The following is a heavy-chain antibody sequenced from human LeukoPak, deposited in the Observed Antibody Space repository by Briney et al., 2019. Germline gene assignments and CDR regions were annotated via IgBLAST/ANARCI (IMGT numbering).Heavy chain of an antibody. CDR3: ARGRYGDYPYNWFDP. CDR2: ISSSSSTI. CDR1: GFTFSSYS. Sequence: TGGSQRLSCAASGFTFSSYSMNWVRQAPGKGLEWVSYISSSSSTIYYADSVKGRFTISRDNAKNSLYPQMNSLRAEDTAVYYCARGRYGDYPYNWFDPWGQGTLVTVSS. J-gene: IGHJ5*02. V-gene: IGHV3-48*04. D-gene: IGHD4-17*01.